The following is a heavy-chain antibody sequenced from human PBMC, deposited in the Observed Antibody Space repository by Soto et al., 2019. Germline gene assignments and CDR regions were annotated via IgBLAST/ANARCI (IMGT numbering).Heavy chain of an antibody. D-gene: IGHD6-19*01. CDR2: ISGSGGST. Sequence: EVQLLESGGGLVQPGGSLRLSCAASGFTFSSYAMSWVRQAPGKGLEWVSAISGSGGSTYYADSVKGRFTISRDNSKNTLYLEMNSLRAEDTAVYYCAKGGEIAVAGPRQHAFDIWGQGTMVTVSS. CDR3: AKGGEIAVAGPRQHAFDI. J-gene: IGHJ3*02. CDR1: GFTFSSYA. V-gene: IGHV3-23*01.